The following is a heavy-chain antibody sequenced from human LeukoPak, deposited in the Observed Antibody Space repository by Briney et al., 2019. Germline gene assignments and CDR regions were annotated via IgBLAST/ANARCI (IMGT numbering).Heavy chain of an antibody. D-gene: IGHD6-19*01. V-gene: IGHV1-2*02. J-gene: IGHJ4*02. CDR2: INPKNGGT. Sequence: GASVKVSCKASGYTFTAYYIHWVRQAPGQGLEWMGWINPKNGGTNYAQNFQGRVTMTRDTSISTAYMELSGLRSDDTALYYCAGADWASGRDSEHWGQGTLVTVSS. CDR3: AGADWASGRDSEH. CDR1: GYTFTAYY.